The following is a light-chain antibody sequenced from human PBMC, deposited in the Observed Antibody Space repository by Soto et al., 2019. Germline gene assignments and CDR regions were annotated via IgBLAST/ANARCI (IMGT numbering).Light chain of an antibody. V-gene: IGKV3-15*01. CDR3: QQYNNWPLT. J-gene: IGKJ4*01. CDR1: QSVSSN. CDR2: GAS. Sequence: EIVMTQSPATLSVSPGERATLSCRASQSVSSNLAWYQQKPGQAPRLLIYGASTRATGIPARFTGSGSVTAVSLTISSLQSEDFTINYCQQYNNWPLTFGGGTKVEIK.